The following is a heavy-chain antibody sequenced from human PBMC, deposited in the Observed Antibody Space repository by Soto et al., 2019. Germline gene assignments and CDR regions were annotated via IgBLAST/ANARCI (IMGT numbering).Heavy chain of an antibody. Sequence: QVQLQESGPGLVKPSQTLSLACTVSDGSVSRGGYYWSWLRQSPGKGLEWIGNIYYTGRTSYNPSLKSRVTISLETSKRQVSLRLASVSAADTALYYCAREGSYHYFDYWGQGALVTVSS. D-gene: IGHD1-26*01. CDR1: DGSVSRGGYY. CDR2: IYYTGRT. V-gene: IGHV4-31*03. CDR3: AREGSYHYFDY. J-gene: IGHJ4*02.